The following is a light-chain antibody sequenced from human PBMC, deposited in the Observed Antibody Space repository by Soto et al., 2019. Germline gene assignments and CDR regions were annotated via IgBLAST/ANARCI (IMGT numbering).Light chain of an antibody. V-gene: IGKV3-20*01. CDR2: SVS. J-gene: IGKJ1*01. Sequence: VVLTQSPGTLSLSPGERATLSCRASQTLSHKYLAWFQQKAGQAPRLLIHSVSVRATGAPDRFSGSGSGTDFTLTISRLEPEDFAVYYCQLYSGPPWTFGQGTKVDIK. CDR3: QLYSGPPWT. CDR1: QTLSHKY.